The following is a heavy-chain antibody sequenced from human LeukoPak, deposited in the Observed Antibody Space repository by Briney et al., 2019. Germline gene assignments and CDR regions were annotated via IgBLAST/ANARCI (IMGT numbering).Heavy chain of an antibody. CDR1: GFTFSSYG. J-gene: IGHJ4*02. Sequence: GRSLRLSCAASGFTFSSYGMHWVRQAPGKGVGWVAVIWYDGSNKYYADSVKGRFTISRDNSKNTLYLQMNSLRAEDTAVYYCAKDLAAAGALDYWGQGTLVTVSS. V-gene: IGHV3-33*06. CDR2: IWYDGSNK. CDR3: AKDLAAAGALDY. D-gene: IGHD6-13*01.